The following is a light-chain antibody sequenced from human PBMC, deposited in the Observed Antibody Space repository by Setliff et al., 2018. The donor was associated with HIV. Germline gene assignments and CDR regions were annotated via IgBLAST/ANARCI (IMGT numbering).Light chain of an antibody. V-gene: IGLV1-40*01. CDR2: NSI. CDR1: SSNIGAGFD. J-gene: IGLJ1*01. Sequence: QSALTQPPSVSGAPGQRVTISCTGSSSNIGAGFDGHWYQQLPGTAPKLLIYNSINRPSGVPDRFSGSKSGTSASLAITGLQTEDEADYYCQSYDNSLSGYVFGAGTKVTVL. CDR3: QSYDNSLSGYV.